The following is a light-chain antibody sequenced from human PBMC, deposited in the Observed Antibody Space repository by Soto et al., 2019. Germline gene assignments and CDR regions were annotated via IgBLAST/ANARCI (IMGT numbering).Light chain of an antibody. CDR2: KAS. Sequence: DLQMTQSPSTLSASVGDRVTITCRASQSISSWLAWYQQKPGKAPKLLIYKASSLESGVPSRFSGSGSGTEFTLTISSLKPDDLATYYSQQYKSYPWTFGQGTKVEIK. CDR1: QSISSW. J-gene: IGKJ1*01. CDR3: QQYKSYPWT. V-gene: IGKV1-5*03.